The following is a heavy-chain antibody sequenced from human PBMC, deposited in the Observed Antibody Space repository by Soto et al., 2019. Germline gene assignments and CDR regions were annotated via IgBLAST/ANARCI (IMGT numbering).Heavy chain of an antibody. D-gene: IGHD5-12*01. CDR3: ARGNHRWLQLWYFDL. J-gene: IGHJ2*01. Sequence: QVQLVQSGAEVKKPGSSVKVSCKASGGTFSNYPISWVRQAPGHGLEWMGGIIPIFGTVNYAQKFQGRVTITAYESASTAYMELSSLRSEDTAVYYCARGNHRWLQLWYFDLWGRGTLVTVSS. CDR2: IIPIFGTV. V-gene: IGHV1-69*12. CDR1: GGTFSNYP.